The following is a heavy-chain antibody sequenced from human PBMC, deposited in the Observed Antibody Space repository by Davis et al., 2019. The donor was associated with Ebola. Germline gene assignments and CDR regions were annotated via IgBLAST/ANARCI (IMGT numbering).Heavy chain of an antibody. CDR3: ARQSQGLEWLSLTGCDY. J-gene: IGHJ4*02. Sequence: PGGSLRLSCSVSGGSVTSGSYYWSWIRQSPGKGLEWIGYIHYSGSTNYSPSLKSRVTISVDTSKNQFSLKLSSVTAADTAVYYCARQSQGLEWLSLTGCDYWGQGTLVTVSS. D-gene: IGHD3-3*01. V-gene: IGHV4-61*01. CDR1: GGSVTSGSYY. CDR2: IHYSGST.